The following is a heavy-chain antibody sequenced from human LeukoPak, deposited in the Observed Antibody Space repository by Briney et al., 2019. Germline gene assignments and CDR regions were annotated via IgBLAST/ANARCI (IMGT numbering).Heavy chain of an antibody. Sequence: GGSLRLSCAASGFTFSSYSMNWVRQAPGKGLEWVSSISSSSSYIYYADSVRGRFTISRDNAKNSLYLQMNSLRAEDTAVYYCARDAPNPYSDPYYFDYWGQGTLVTVSS. CDR3: ARDAPNPYSDPYYFDY. V-gene: IGHV3-21*01. CDR2: ISSSSSYI. J-gene: IGHJ4*02. CDR1: GFTFSSYS. D-gene: IGHD6-13*01.